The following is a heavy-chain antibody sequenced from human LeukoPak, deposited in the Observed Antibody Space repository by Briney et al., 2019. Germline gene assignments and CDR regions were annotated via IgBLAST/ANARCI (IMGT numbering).Heavy chain of an antibody. Sequence: PSETLSLTCPVSGGSISSYYWSWIRQPPGKGLEWIGYIYYSGSTNYNPSLKSRVTISVDTSKNQFSLKLSSVTAADTAVYYCARDGGAAAGWRGYYYYYYMDVWGKGTTVTVS. J-gene: IGHJ6*03. CDR3: ARDGGAAAGWRGYYYYYYMDV. D-gene: IGHD6-13*01. CDR1: GGSISSYY. CDR2: IYYSGST. V-gene: IGHV4-59*01.